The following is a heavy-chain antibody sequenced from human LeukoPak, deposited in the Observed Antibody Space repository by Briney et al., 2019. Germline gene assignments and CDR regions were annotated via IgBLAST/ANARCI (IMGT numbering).Heavy chain of an antibody. Sequence: GGSLRLSCAASGFTFSSYGMHWVRQAPGKGLEWVAVISYDGSNKYYADSVKGRFTISRDNSKNTLYLQMNSLRAEDTAVYYCASCCSSSNFDYWGQGTLVTVSS. J-gene: IGHJ4*02. CDR2: ISYDGSNK. CDR3: ASCCSSSNFDY. CDR1: GFTFSSYG. V-gene: IGHV3-30*19. D-gene: IGHD6-6*01.